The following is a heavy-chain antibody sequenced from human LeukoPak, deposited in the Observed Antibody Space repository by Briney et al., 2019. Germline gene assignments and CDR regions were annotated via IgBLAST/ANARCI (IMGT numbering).Heavy chain of an antibody. CDR1: GDSVSSNSAA. CDR3: ATIWSGYYRTPYNWFDP. D-gene: IGHD3-3*01. Sequence: SQTLSLTCAISGDSVSSNSAAWNWIRQSPSRGLEWLGRTYYRSKWYNDYAVSVKSRITINPDTSKNQFSLKLSSVTAADTAVYYCATIWSGYYRTPYNWFDPWGQGTLVTVSS. V-gene: IGHV6-1*01. J-gene: IGHJ5*02. CDR2: TYYRSKWYN.